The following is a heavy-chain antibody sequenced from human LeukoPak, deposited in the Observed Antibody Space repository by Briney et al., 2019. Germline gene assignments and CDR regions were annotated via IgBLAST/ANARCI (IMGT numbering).Heavy chain of an antibody. D-gene: IGHD2/OR15-2a*01. CDR1: GGSINNYY. J-gene: IGHJ4*02. CDR3: ARDFFGDFDH. Sequence: SETLSLTCTVSGGSINNYYWSWIRQPPGKGLEWIGYIQYGGRTYYSPSLKSRVTISMNLSKIQFSLKMSTVTAADTAVYYCARDFFGDFDHWGQGILVTVSS. CDR2: IQYGGRT. V-gene: IGHV4-59*01.